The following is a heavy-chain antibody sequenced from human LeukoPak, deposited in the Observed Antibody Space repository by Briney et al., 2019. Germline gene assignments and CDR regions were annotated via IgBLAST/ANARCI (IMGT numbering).Heavy chain of an antibody. CDR3: ARGPRYCSSTSCSYYFDY. CDR2: MNPNSGNT. D-gene: IGHD2-2*01. Sequence: ASVKVSCKASGYTFTSYDINWVRQATGQGLEWMGWMNPNSGNTGYAQKFQGRVTMTRSTSISTAYMELSSLRSEDTAVYYCARGPRYCSSTSCSYYFDYWGQGTLVTVSS. V-gene: IGHV1-8*01. J-gene: IGHJ4*02. CDR1: GYTFTSYD.